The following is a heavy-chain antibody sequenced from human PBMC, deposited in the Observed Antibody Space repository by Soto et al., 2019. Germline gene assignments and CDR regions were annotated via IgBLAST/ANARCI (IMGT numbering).Heavy chain of an antibody. CDR1: GSTFSSYG. CDR2: IWYDGSNK. Sequence: QVQLVESGGGVVQPGRSLRLSCAASGSTFSSYGMHWVRQAPGKGLEWVALIWYDGSNKDYADSVKGRFTISRDNVKNKLFLQMNSLRAEYTAVYYCARWEGTGRGFDCWGQGTLVTVSS. CDR3: ARWEGTGRGFDC. J-gene: IGHJ4*02. V-gene: IGHV3-33*01. D-gene: IGHD3-10*01.